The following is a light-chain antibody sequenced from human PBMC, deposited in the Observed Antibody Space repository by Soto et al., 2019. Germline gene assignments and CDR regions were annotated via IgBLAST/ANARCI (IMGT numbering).Light chain of an antibody. CDR1: SIDIGAYNF. CDR3: TSWTTSTTMI. V-gene: IGLV2-14*03. CDR2: DVN. Sequence: QSVLTQPASVYGSPGQSLTISCTGTSIDIGAYNFVSWYQQHPGKAPKLMLYDVNIRPSGVSNRFSGSKSGNTASLTISGLQAEDEADYYCTSWTTSTTMIFGGGT. J-gene: IGLJ2*01.